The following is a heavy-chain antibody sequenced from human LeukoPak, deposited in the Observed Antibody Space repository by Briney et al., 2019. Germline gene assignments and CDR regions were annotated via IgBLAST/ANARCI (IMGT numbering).Heavy chain of an antibody. D-gene: IGHD1-1*01. CDR1: GXSFSSYY. Sequence: SETLSLTCTVSGXSFSSYYWSWIRQPPGKGLEWIGYIYYSGSTNYNPSLKSRVTMSVDTSRNQFSLNLSSVTAADTAVYYCARDSQVHWLTLDYWGLGTLVTVSS. J-gene: IGHJ4*02. CDR2: IYYSGST. CDR3: ARDSQVHWLTLDY. V-gene: IGHV4-59*01.